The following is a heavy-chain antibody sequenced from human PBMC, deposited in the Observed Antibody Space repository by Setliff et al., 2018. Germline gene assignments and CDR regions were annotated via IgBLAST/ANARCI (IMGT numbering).Heavy chain of an antibody. V-gene: IGHV1-69*06. J-gene: IGHJ6*03. Sequence: GPPVKVSCKASGGTFSSYAISWVRQAPGQGLEWMRRIIPIFGTANYAQKFQGRVTITADKSTSTAYMELSSLRSEDTAVYYCAREGLIADTTYYYYYYMDVWGKGTTVTVSS. D-gene: IGHD2-21*01. CDR1: GGTFSSYA. CDR2: IIPIFGTA. CDR3: AREGLIADTTYYYYYYMDV.